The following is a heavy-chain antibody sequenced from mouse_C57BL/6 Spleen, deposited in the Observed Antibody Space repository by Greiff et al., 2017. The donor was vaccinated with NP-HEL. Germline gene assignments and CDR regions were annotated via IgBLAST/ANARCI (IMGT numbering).Heavy chain of an antibody. CDR3: ARPSYYYGSTLLDV. V-gene: IGHV1-80*01. Sequence: VQLQESGAELVKPGASVKISCKASGYAFSSYWMNWVKQRPGKGLEWIGQIYPGDGDTNYNGKFKGKATLTADKSSSTAYMQLSSLTSEDSAVYFCARPSYYYGSTLLDVWGTGTTVTVSS. CDR2: IYPGDGDT. J-gene: IGHJ1*03. CDR1: GYAFSSYW. D-gene: IGHD1-1*01.